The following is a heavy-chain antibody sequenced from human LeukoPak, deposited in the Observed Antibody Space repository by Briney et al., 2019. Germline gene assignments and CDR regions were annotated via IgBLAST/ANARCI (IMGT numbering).Heavy chain of an antibody. CDR2: INHSGST. V-gene: IGHV4-34*01. CDR3: ARADGNAFDI. J-gene: IGHJ3*02. D-gene: IGHD1-1*01. Sequence: PSETLSLTCAVYGGSFSGYYWSWIRQPPGKGLEWIGEINHSGSTNYNPSLKSRVTMSVDTSKNQFSLKLSSVTAADTAVYYCARADGNAFDIWGQGTMVTVSS. CDR1: GGSFSGYY.